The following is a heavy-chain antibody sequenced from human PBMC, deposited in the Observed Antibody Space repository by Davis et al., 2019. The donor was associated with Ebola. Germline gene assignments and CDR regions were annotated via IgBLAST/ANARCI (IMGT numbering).Heavy chain of an antibody. V-gene: IGHV4-34*01. CDR2: INHSGRT. Sequence: MPSETLSLTCAVYGGSFSGYYWSWIRQPPGKGLEWIGEINHSGRTNYNPSLKSRVTISVDTSKNQFSLKLSSVTAADTAVYYCSRDRWLTDYGMDVWGQRTTVTVSS. J-gene: IGHJ6*02. CDR3: SRDRWLTDYGMDV. CDR1: GGSFSGYY. D-gene: IGHD5-24*01.